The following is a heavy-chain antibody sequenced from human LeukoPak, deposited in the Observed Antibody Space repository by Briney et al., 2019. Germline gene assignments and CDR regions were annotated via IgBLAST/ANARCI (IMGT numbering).Heavy chain of an antibody. V-gene: IGHV3-23*01. D-gene: IGHD4-17*01. Sequence: GGSLRLSCAASGFTFSDYALIWVRQAPGKGLEWISAIRGTGGATYYADSVKGRCTISRDNSRNTVYLQMNSLRAEDTALYFCGKDPNGDYVGAFDFWGPGTMVTVSS. J-gene: IGHJ3*01. CDR2: IRGTGGAT. CDR3: GKDPNGDYVGAFDF. CDR1: GFTFSDYA.